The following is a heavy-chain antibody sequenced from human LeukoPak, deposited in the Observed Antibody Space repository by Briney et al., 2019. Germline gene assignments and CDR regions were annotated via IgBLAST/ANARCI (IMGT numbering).Heavy chain of an antibody. D-gene: IGHD3-3*02. V-gene: IGHV3-53*01. Sequence: PGGSLRLSCAASGFTFSSYWMSWVRQAPGKGLEWVSVIYSGGSTYYAGSVRGRFTISRDNSKNTLYLQMNSLRAEDTAVYYCARVGIFGVVKTFDYWGQGTLVTVSS. CDR1: GFTFSSYW. CDR3: ARVGIFGVVKTFDY. J-gene: IGHJ4*02. CDR2: IYSGGST.